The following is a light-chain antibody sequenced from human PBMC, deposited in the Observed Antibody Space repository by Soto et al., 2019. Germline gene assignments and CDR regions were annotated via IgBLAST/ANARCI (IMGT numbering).Light chain of an antibody. J-gene: IGKJ1*01. CDR1: QSVSSD. V-gene: IGKV3-15*01. CDR3: QQYNKWPT. CDR2: GAS. Sequence: EIVMTQSPATLSVSPGERATLSCRASQSVSSDLAWYQQKPGQTPRLLVYGASTRATGIPVRFSGSGSETEFALTISSLQSEDFAVYYCQQYNKWPTFGQGTKVEIK.